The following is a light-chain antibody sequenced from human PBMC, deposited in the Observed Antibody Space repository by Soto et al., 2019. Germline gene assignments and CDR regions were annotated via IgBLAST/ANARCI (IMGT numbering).Light chain of an antibody. V-gene: IGLV2-14*01. CDR3: SSYTSTTTLI. Sequence: QSALTQPASVSGSPGQSITISCTGTSSDVGDYNYVSWYQQHPGKAPKLLIYGVSNRPSGISSHFSGSKSGNTASLTISGLQAEDEADYYCSSYTSTTTLIFGGGTKLTVL. J-gene: IGLJ2*01. CDR2: GVS. CDR1: SSDVGDYNY.